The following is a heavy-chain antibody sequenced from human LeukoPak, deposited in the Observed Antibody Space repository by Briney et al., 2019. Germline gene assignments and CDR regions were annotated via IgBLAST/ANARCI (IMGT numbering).Heavy chain of an antibody. J-gene: IGHJ5*02. Sequence: ASVKVSCKASGGTFSSYAISWVQQAPGQGLEWMGGIIPIFGTANYAQKFQGRVTITADESTSTAYMELSSLRSEDTAVYYCASSIYCSGGSCSQFDPWGQGTLVTVSS. D-gene: IGHD2-15*01. V-gene: IGHV1-69*13. CDR3: ASSIYCSGGSCSQFDP. CDR2: IIPIFGTA. CDR1: GGTFSSYA.